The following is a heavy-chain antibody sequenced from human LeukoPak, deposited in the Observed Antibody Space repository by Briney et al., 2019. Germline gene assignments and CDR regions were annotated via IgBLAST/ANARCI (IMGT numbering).Heavy chain of an antibody. CDR1: GGTFSSYT. CDR3: ARDLELGEPLDY. J-gene: IGHJ4*02. D-gene: IGHD3-16*01. V-gene: IGHV1-69*08. CDR2: IIPILGTA. Sequence: GSSVKVSSKASGGTFSSYTISWVRQAPGQGLEWMGRIIPILGTANYAQKFQGRVTITADKSTSTAYMELSSLRSEDTAVYYCARDLELGEPLDYWGQGTLVTVSS.